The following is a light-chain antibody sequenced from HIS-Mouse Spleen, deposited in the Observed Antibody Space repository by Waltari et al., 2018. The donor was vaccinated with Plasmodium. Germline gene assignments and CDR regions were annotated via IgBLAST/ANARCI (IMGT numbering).Light chain of an antibody. CDR3: QQSYSTPWT. CDR2: AAS. CDR1: QSISSY. Sequence: DIQMTQSPSSLSASVGDRVTITCRASQSISSYLNWYQQKPGEAPKLLIYAASSLQSGVPSRFSGSGSGTDFTLTISSLQPEDFATYYWQQSYSTPWTFGQGTKVEIK. V-gene: IGKV1-39*01. J-gene: IGKJ1*01.